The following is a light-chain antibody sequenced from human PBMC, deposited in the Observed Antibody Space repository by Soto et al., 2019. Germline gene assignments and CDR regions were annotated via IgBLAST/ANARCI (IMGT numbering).Light chain of an antibody. Sequence: QSVLTQPPSVSEAPRQRVTISCSGRSSNIRNNVVNWYQQFPGKAPKLLIYYDHLLPSGVSDRFSGSKSGSSATLAINGLQSEDEADYYCAAWDDSLNGVVIGGGTKLTVL. CDR1: SSNIRNNV. J-gene: IGLJ2*01. V-gene: IGLV1-36*01. CDR2: YDH. CDR3: AAWDDSLNGVV.